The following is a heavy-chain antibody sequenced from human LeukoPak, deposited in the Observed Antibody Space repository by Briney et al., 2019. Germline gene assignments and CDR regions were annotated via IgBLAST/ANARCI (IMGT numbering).Heavy chain of an antibody. Sequence: SSETLSLTCAVYGGSFSGYYWSWIRQPPGKGLEWIGEINHSGSTNYNPSLKSRVTISVDTSKNQFSLKLSSVTAADTAVYYCARRVGLVRYFDWLLSRPHNGNWFDPWGQGTLVTVSS. J-gene: IGHJ5*02. V-gene: IGHV4-34*01. CDR2: INHSGST. D-gene: IGHD3-9*01. CDR3: ARRVGLVRYFDWLLSRPHNGNWFDP. CDR1: GGSFSGYY.